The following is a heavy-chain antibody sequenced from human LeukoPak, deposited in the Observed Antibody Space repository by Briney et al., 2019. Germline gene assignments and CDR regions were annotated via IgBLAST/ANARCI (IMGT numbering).Heavy chain of an antibody. D-gene: IGHD2-21*01. V-gene: IGHV3-7*05. Sequence: PGGSLRLSCAASGFTFTTYSMTWVRQAPGRGLEWVARIKEDGSDIYYVDSVKGRFTISRDNAKNSVYLQMNSLRAEDTAIYYCARELWYLDYWGQGTLVTVSS. CDR2: IKEDGSDI. J-gene: IGHJ4*02. CDR3: ARELWYLDY. CDR1: GFTFTTYS.